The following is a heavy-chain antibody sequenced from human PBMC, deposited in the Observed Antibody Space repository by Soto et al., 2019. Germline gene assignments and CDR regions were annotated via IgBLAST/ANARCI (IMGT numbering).Heavy chain of an antibody. J-gene: IGHJ4*02. Sequence: GAAVRLAGKDSRSPCTPYYLHRMRQAPGQGLEWMGWINPNSGGTNYEQKFQGWVTMTRDTSISTAYMELSRLRSDDTAVYYCATGRGSGWYAIDYWGQGTLVTVSS. D-gene: IGHD6-19*01. V-gene: IGHV1-2*04. CDR3: ATGRGSGWYAIDY. CDR2: INPNSGGT. CDR1: RSPCTPYY.